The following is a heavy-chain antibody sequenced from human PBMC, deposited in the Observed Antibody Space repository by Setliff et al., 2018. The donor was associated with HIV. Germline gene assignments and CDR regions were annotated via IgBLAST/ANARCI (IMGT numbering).Heavy chain of an antibody. CDR3: ARGLVDYYDSSGYDY. V-gene: IGHV3-11*04. Sequence: GGSLRLSCAASGFTFSDYYMSWIRQAPGKGLEWVSYISSSGSTLYHADSVKGRFTISRDNARNSLYLQMNSLRAEDTAVYYCARGLVDYYDSSGYDYWGQGTLVTVSS. J-gene: IGHJ4*02. CDR1: GFTFSDYY. CDR2: ISSSGSTL. D-gene: IGHD3-22*01.